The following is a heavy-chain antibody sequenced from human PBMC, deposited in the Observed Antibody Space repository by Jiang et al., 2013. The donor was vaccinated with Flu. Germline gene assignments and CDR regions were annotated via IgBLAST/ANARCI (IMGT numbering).Heavy chain of an antibody. CDR2: IYTSGST. Sequence: LLKPSETLSLTCTVSGGSISSYYWSWIRQPPGKGLEWIGYIYTSGSTNYNPSLKSRVTISVDTSKNQFSLKLSSVTAADTAVYYCARDRRVEVGATLYYYYYMDVWGKGTTVTVSS. V-gene: IGHV4-4*09. J-gene: IGHJ6*03. CDR3: ARDRRVEVGATLYYYYYMDV. D-gene: IGHD1-26*01. CDR1: GGSISSYY.